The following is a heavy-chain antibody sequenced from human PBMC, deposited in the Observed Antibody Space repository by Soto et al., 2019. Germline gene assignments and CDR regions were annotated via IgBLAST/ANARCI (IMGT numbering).Heavy chain of an antibody. D-gene: IGHD3-10*02. CDR2: ISAYNGNT. CDR1: GYTFTSYG. Sequence: QVPLVQSGAEVKKPGASVKVSCKASGYTFTSYGISWVRQAPGQGLEWMGWISAYNGNTNYAQKLQGRVTMTTDTPQSTAYMEVGSLRSDDPAVYYWARELVRGAFYYYYYMDVWGKGTTVTVSS. J-gene: IGHJ6*03. CDR3: ARELVRGAFYYYYYMDV. V-gene: IGHV1-18*01.